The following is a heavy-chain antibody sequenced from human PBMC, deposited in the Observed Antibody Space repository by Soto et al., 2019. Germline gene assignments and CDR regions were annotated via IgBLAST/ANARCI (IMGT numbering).Heavy chain of an antibody. D-gene: IGHD2-8*01. V-gene: IGHV3-11*01. CDR2: ILSLESHK. Sequence: GGSLRLSCSGFGFNFSDYYMNWIRQSPVKGLEWVSSILSLESHKYYAASVMGRFSVSRDNAKRSLFLQMNNLRTEDTGIYFCATGLKDTSNRPSFDSWGPGTPVTVSS. CDR3: ATGLKDTSNRPSFDS. J-gene: IGHJ4*02. CDR1: GFNFSDYY.